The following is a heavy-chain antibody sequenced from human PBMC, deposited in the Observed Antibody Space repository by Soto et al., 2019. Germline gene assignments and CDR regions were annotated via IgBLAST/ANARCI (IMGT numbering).Heavy chain of an antibody. D-gene: IGHD2-15*01. V-gene: IGHV3-7*01. Sequence: GGSLRLSCAASGFTFSSYWMSWVRQAPGKGLEWVANIKQDGSEKYYVDSVKGRFTISRDNAKNSLYLQMNSLRAEDTAVYYCAKDPVVVVAATDYWGQGTLVTVSS. CDR3: AKDPVVVVAATDY. CDR1: GFTFSSYW. CDR2: IKQDGSEK. J-gene: IGHJ4*02.